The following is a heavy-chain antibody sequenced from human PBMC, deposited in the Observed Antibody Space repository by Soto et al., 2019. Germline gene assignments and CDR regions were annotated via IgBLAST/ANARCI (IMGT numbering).Heavy chain of an antibody. CDR3: AKDEATVTLGAFDI. CDR1: GFTFSSYA. Sequence: QVQLVESGGGVVQPGRSLRLSCAASGFTFSSYAMHWVRQAPGKGLEWVAVISYDGSNKYYADSVKGRFTISRDNSKNTLYLQMNSLRAEDTAVYYCAKDEATVTLGAFDIWGQGTMVTVSS. J-gene: IGHJ3*02. CDR2: ISYDGSNK. V-gene: IGHV3-30*04. D-gene: IGHD4-17*01.